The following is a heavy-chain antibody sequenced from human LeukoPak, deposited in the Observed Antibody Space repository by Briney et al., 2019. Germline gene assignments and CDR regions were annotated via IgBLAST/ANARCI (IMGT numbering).Heavy chain of an antibody. CDR3: AKGAGDSSAWYLLFDY. V-gene: IGHV3-74*01. CDR1: GFTFSSYW. Sequence: PGGSLRLSCAASGFTFSSYWMHWVRQAPGKGLVWVSRIISDGTSTFYADSGKGRFTISRDNSKNTLYLQMNSLRAEDTAVYYCAKGAGDSSAWYLLFDYWGQGTLVTVSS. D-gene: IGHD6-19*01. CDR2: IISDGTST. J-gene: IGHJ4*02.